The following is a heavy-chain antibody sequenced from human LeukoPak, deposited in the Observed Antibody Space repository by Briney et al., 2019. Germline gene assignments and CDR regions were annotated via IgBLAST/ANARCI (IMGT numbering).Heavy chain of an antibody. J-gene: IGHJ5*02. D-gene: IGHD6-6*01. CDR3: SGSTSSSLNYFDP. Sequence: GGSLRLSCVASGFTFSTYAMDWVRQAPGKGLEWVALISNDGSNKYYADSVKGRFTISRDNSENTLYLQMNGLRAEDAAVYYCSGSTSSSLNYFDPWGLGTLVTVSS. V-gene: IGHV3-30*04. CDR1: GFTFSTYA. CDR2: ISNDGSNK.